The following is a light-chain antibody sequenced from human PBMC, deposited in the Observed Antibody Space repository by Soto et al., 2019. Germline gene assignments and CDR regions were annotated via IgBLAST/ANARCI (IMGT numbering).Light chain of an antibody. V-gene: IGLV2-23*02. CDR3: CSYAGSSTFYV. CDR2: EVS. Sequence: QSALTQPASVSGSPGQSVTISCTGSSSDDGSYDLVSWFQHHPGKAPKLMIYEVSKRPSGVSNRFSGSKSGNTASLTISGLQAEDEADYFCCSYAGSSTFYVFGIGTKLTVL. CDR1: SSDDGSYDL. J-gene: IGLJ1*01.